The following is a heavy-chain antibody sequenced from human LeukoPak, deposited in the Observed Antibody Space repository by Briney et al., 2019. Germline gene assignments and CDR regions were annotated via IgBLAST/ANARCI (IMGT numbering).Heavy chain of an antibody. CDR1: GYTFTSYG. Sequence: ASVKVSCKASGYTFTSYGISWVRQAPGQGLEWMGRINPNSGGTNYAQKFQGRVTMTRDTSISTAYMELSRLRSDDTAVYYCASLGKKAGLDYWGQGTLVTVSS. CDR2: INPNSGGT. J-gene: IGHJ4*02. D-gene: IGHD6-19*01. CDR3: ASLGKKAGLDY. V-gene: IGHV1-2*06.